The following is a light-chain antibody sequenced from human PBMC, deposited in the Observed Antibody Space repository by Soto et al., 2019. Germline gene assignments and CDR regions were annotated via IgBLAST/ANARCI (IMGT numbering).Light chain of an antibody. CDR3: QQYGSSLWT. J-gene: IGKJ1*01. CDR2: GAS. CDR1: QSVSSSY. Sequence: EIVLTQSPGTLSLSPGERATLSCRASQSVSSSYLAGYQQKPGQAPRLLIYGASSRATGIPDRFSGSGSGTDFTLTISRLEPEDFAVYYCQQYGSSLWTFDQGTKVEIK. V-gene: IGKV3-20*01.